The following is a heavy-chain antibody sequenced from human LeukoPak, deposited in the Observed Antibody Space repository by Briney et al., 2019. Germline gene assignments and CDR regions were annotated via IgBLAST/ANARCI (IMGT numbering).Heavy chain of an antibody. D-gene: IGHD3-10*01. CDR2: IIPILGIA. Sequence: GASVKVSCKASGGTFSSYAISWVRQAPGQGLEWMGRIIPILGIANYAQKFQGRVTITADKSTSTAYMELSSLRSEDTAVYYCARDSGSGRDLVHWGQGTLVTVSS. V-gene: IGHV1-69*04. J-gene: IGHJ4*02. CDR1: GGTFSSYA. CDR3: ARDSGSGRDLVH.